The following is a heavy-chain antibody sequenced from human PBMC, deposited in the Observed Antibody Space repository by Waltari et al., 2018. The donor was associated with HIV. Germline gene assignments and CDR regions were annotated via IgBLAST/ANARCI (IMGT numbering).Heavy chain of an antibody. CDR1: GDSFTSYW. D-gene: IGHD2-2*01. V-gene: IGHV5-51*01. Sequence: EVQLVQSGAEVKKPGESLKIPCKGSGDSFTSYWTCWVRQMHGKGLEWMGIIYPGDSDTRYSPSFQGQVTISADKSISTAYLQWSSLKASDTAMYYCARPLGSTSLAGDWFDPWGQGTLVTVSS. J-gene: IGHJ5*02. CDR2: IYPGDSDT. CDR3: ARPLGSTSLAGDWFDP.